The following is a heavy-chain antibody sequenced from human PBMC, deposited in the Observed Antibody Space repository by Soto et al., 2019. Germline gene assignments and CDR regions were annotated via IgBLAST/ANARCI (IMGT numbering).Heavy chain of an antibody. Sequence: NPSETLSLTCAVSSGSISNSSNWWSWVRQPPGKGLEWIGEIYHSGSTYYNPSLKSRVTISVDKSKNHFSLKLSSVTAADTAVYYCGRAPPPHYDMDVWGQGTTVTVSS. J-gene: IGHJ6*02. CDR1: SGSISNSSNW. V-gene: IGHV4-4*02. CDR3: GRAPPPHYDMDV. CDR2: IYHSGST.